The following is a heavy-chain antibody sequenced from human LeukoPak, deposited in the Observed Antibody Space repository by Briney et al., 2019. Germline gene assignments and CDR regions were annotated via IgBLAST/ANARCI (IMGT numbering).Heavy chain of an antibody. V-gene: IGHV3-30*04. D-gene: IGHD5-18*01. CDR3: ARAGGYSYGYYYYGMDV. J-gene: IGHJ6*02. CDR2: ISYDRSNK. Sequence: GSSLRLSCAASGVTFSSYAMDWVRQALGKGLEWVAVISYDRSNKYYADSVKGRFTISRDNSKNTLYLQMNSLRAEDTAVYYCARAGGYSYGYYYYGMDVWGQGTTVTVSS. CDR1: GVTFSSYA.